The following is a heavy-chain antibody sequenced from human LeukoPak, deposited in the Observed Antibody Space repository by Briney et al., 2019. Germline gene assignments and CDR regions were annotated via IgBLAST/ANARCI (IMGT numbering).Heavy chain of an antibody. Sequence: ASVKVSCQASGYSLIGYGISWVRQAPGQGLEWMGWISSYSGNPNYAQELQGRVTMTTDSSTSTAYMELRSLRSDDTAFYYCARDRGTYGGMDYWGQGTLVTVSS. CDR3: ARDRGTYGGMDY. V-gene: IGHV1-18*01. CDR2: ISSYSGNP. CDR1: GYSLIGYG. J-gene: IGHJ4*02. D-gene: IGHD4-23*01.